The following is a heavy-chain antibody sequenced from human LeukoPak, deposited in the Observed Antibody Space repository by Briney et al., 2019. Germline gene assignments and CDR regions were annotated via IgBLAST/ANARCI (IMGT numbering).Heavy chain of an antibody. Sequence: GGSLRLSCAASGFTFSSYAMSWVRQAPGKGLEWVSAISGSGGSTYYADSVKGRFTISRDNSKNTLYLQMNSLRAEDTAVYYCARDRPPITMVRGRYFDYWGQGTLVTVSS. V-gene: IGHV3-23*01. D-gene: IGHD3-10*01. CDR3: ARDRPPITMVRGRYFDY. CDR1: GFTFSSYA. CDR2: ISGSGGST. J-gene: IGHJ4*02.